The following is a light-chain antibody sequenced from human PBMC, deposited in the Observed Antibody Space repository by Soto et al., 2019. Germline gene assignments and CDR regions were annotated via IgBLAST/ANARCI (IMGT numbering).Light chain of an antibody. CDR3: QQYGSAPQT. J-gene: IGKJ1*01. Sequence: EIVLTQSPCTLALYLREGATLXXRASQSVCSSYLAWYQQKPGQAPRLXIYGASSRATGIPDMFSGSGAGTDFTLTISRLEPEDFAVYYCQQYGSAPQTFGQGTKVEIK. CDR2: GAS. CDR1: QSVCSSY. V-gene: IGKV3-20*01.